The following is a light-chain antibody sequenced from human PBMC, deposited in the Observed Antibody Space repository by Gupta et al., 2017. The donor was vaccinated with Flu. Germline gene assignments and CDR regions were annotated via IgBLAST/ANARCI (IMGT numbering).Light chain of an antibody. J-gene: IGKJ4*01. Sequence: SLGERATINCKSSQSVLYDSTEKDYLSWYQQKPGQPPKLLISWATTRESGVPDRFSASGSGTDFTLTIASLQAEDVAVYYCQQYDDVPFTFGEGTKVEIK. CDR2: WAT. CDR1: QSVLYDSTEKDY. V-gene: IGKV4-1*01. CDR3: QQYDDVPFT.